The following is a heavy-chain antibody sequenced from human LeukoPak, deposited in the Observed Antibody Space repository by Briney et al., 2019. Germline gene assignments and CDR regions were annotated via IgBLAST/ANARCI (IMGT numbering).Heavy chain of an antibody. CDR3: AREGRHYYDSSGYYWKD. D-gene: IGHD3-22*01. CDR2: IYSGGST. V-gene: IGHV3-66*02. Sequence: GGSLRLSCAASGFTVSSNYMSWARQAPGKGLEWVSVIYSGGSTYYADSVKGRFTISRDNSKNTLYLQMNSLRAEDTAVYYCAREGRHYYDSSGYYWKDWGQGTLVTVSS. CDR1: GFTVSSNY. J-gene: IGHJ4*02.